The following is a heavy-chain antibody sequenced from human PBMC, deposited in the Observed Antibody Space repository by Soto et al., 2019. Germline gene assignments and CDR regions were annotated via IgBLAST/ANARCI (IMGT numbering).Heavy chain of an antibody. V-gene: IGHV4-34*01. CDR2: INHSGST. CDR1: GGSFSGYY. CDR3: ARGGVVAAQFDY. J-gene: IGHJ4*02. D-gene: IGHD2-15*01. Sequence: QVQLQQWGAGLLKPSETLSLTCAVYGGSFSGYYWSWIRQPPGKGLEWIGEINHSGSTNYNPSLKSRVTISVDTSKDQFSLKLSSVTAADTAVYYCARGGVVAAQFDYCGQGTLVTVSS.